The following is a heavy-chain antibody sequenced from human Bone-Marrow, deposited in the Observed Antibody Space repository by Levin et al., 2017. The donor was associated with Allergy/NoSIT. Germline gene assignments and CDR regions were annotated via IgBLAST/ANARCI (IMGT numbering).Heavy chain of an antibody. CDR2: ISSSSSYI. D-gene: IGHD6-6*01. J-gene: IGHJ1*01. Sequence: PGGSLRLSCAASGFTFSSYSMNWVRQAPGKGLEWVSSISSSSSYIYYADSVKGRFTISRDNAKNSLYLQMNSLRAEDTAVYYCARDSGVAARPGSEYFQHWGQGTLVTVSS. CDR1: GFTFSSYS. CDR3: ARDSGVAARPGSEYFQH. V-gene: IGHV3-21*01.